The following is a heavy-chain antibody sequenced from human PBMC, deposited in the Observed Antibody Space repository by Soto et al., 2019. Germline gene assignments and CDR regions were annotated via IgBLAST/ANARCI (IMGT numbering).Heavy chain of an antibody. V-gene: IGHV4-34*01. Sequence: SETLSLTCAVYGGSFSGYYWSWIRQPPGKGLEWIGEINHRGSTNYNPSLKSRVTISVDTSKNQFSLKLSSVTAAYTAVYYCARGLRITMVRGPRSKAFDIWGQGTMVT. D-gene: IGHD3-10*01. CDR2: INHRGST. J-gene: IGHJ3*02. CDR1: GGSFSGYY. CDR3: ARGLRITMVRGPRSKAFDI.